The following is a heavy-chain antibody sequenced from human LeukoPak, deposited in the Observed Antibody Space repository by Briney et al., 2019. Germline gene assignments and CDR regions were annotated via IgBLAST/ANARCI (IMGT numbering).Heavy chain of an antibody. Sequence: GSLRLSCAASGFTFSSYSMNWVRQAPGKGLEWVSSISSSSSYIYYADSVKGRFAISRDNAKNSLYLQMNSLRAEDTAVYYCARDSLRWGFDIWGQGTMVTVSS. CDR1: GFTFSSYS. CDR3: ARDSLRWGFDI. D-gene: IGHD4-23*01. CDR2: ISSSSSYI. V-gene: IGHV3-21*01. J-gene: IGHJ3*02.